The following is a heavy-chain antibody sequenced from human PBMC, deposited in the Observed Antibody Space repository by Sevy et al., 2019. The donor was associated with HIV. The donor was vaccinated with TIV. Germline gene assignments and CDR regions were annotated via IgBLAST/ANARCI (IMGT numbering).Heavy chain of an antibody. CDR2: INAGNGNT. J-gene: IGHJ3*02. V-gene: IGHV1-3*01. CDR1: GYTFTSYA. CDR3: ARLANSVVTAILSDAFDI. Sequence: TSVKVSCKASGYTFTSYAMHWVRQAPGQRLEWMGWINAGNGNTKYSQKFQGRVTITRDTSASTAYMELSSLRSEDTAVYYCARLANSVVTAILSDAFDIWGQGTMVTVSS. D-gene: IGHD2-21*02.